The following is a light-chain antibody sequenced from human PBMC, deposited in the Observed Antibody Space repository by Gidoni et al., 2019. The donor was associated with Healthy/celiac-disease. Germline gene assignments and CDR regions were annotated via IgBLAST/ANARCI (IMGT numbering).Light chain of an antibody. CDR2: GAS. Sequence: EIVLTQSPVTLSLSPGVRATLSCSASQSVSSIYLAWYQQKPGQAPRLLIYGASSRATGIPDRFSGSGSGTDFTLTISRLEPEDFAVYYCQQYGSFRPSYTFGQGTKLEIK. V-gene: IGKV3-20*01. CDR1: QSVSSIY. CDR3: QQYGSFRPSYT. J-gene: IGKJ2*01.